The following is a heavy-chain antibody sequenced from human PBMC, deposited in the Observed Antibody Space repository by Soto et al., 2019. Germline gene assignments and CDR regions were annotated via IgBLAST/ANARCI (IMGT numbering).Heavy chain of an antibody. J-gene: IGHJ4*02. CDR2: IYYTGST. CDR1: AESVIDYY. Sequence: PSETLSLTCAVSAESVIDYYWSWIRQPPGKGLEWIGHIYYTGSTNYNPSLRSRVTMSQDTSKNQFSLKLASVTAADTAVYYCARSGYYGFVYWGQGALVTVSS. CDR3: ARSGYYGFVY. D-gene: IGHD3-22*01. V-gene: IGHV4-59*02.